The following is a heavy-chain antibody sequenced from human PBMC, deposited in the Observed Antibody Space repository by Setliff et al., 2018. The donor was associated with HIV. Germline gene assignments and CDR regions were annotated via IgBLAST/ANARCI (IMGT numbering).Heavy chain of an antibody. CDR2: SHTYNGNV. J-gene: IGHJ4*02. CDR3: AREFSWSAFYFDS. CDR1: GYTFTTSA. V-gene: IGHV1-18*01. Sequence: ASVKVSCKASGYTFTTSAISWVRQAPGQELQWMGWSHTYNGNVNYARKFRGRVTMTTDASTNTAFMELSNLGSDDTAIYYCAREFSWSAFYFDSWGQGTQVTVSS. D-gene: IGHD2-8*02.